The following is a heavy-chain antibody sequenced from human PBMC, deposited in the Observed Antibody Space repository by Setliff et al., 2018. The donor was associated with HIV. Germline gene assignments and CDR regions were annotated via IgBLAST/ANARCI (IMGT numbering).Heavy chain of an antibody. CDR1: GFTFGDDA. D-gene: IGHD4-17*01. J-gene: IGHJ4*02. V-gene: IGHV3-49*03. CDR3: TTIQKLTTPVDH. Sequence: PGGSLRLSCTASGFTFGDDAMSWFRQAPGKGLEWVGFIRSKTYGGTTEYAASVKGRFTISRDDSKNTLYLQMNSLKTEDTAVYYCTTIQKLTTPVDHWGQGTLVTVSS. CDR2: IRSKTYGGTT.